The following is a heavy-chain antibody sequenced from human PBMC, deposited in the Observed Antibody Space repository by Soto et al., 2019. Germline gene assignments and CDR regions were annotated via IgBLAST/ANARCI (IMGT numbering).Heavy chain of an antibody. CDR2: ISAFNGQT. Sequence: DSVKVSCKDSGYTFTSYGVSWVRQAAGQGLEWMGWISAFNGQTNYIQKVQGRVTLTTEASTSTAYMELRSLRSDDTAVYYCARGADYYYGLDVWGQGTTVTVS. CDR1: GYTFTSYG. CDR3: ARGADYYYGLDV. V-gene: IGHV1-18*01. J-gene: IGHJ6*02.